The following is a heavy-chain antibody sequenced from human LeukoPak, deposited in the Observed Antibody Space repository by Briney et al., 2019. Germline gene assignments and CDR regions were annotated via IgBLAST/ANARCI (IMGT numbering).Heavy chain of an antibody. CDR3: AKLWFGELLPSDY. CDR1: GFTVSSNY. D-gene: IGHD3-10*01. Sequence: GGSLRLSCAASGFTVSSNYMSWVRQAPGKGLEWVSGISSSDGNTYYADSVKGRFTISRDNSKNTLYLQMNSLRAEDTAVYYCAKLWFGELLPSDYWGQGTLVTVSS. CDR2: ISSSDGNT. J-gene: IGHJ4*02. V-gene: IGHV3-23*01.